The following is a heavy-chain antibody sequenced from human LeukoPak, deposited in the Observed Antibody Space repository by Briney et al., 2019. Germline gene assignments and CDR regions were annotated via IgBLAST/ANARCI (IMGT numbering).Heavy chain of an antibody. Sequence: GGSLRLSCAASGFTFSGYNMNWVRQAPGKGLEWVSSISSSSSYINYADSVKGRFTISRDNAKNSLYLQMNSLRAEDTAVYYCARDKRGGYSGYDYSSGMDVWGKGTTVTASS. V-gene: IGHV3-21*01. J-gene: IGHJ6*04. D-gene: IGHD5-12*01. CDR1: GFTFSGYN. CDR3: ARDKRGGYSGYDYSSGMDV. CDR2: ISSSSSYI.